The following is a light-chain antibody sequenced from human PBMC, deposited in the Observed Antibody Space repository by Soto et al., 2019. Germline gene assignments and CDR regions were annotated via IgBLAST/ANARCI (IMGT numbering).Light chain of an antibody. J-gene: IGLJ1*01. Sequence: QSALTQPASVSGSPGQSITISCTGTSTDVGGYTYVSWYQQHPGIAPKLMMYDVSNRPSGVSNRFSGSKSGNTASLTISGLQADDEADYYCSSYTSSSTPYVFGTGTKLTVL. CDR1: STDVGGYTY. CDR3: SSYTSSSTPYV. V-gene: IGLV2-14*01. CDR2: DVS.